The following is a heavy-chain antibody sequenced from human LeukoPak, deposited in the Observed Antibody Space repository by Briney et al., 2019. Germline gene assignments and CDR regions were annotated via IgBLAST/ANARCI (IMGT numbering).Heavy chain of an antibody. Sequence: PSETLSLTCAVYGGSFSGYYWSWIRQPPGKGLEWIGEINHSGSANYNPSLKSRVTISVDTSKNQFSLTLSSVTAAETAVYYCARYHYGWRGYYYMDVWGKGTTVTVSS. D-gene: IGHD3-10*01. CDR2: INHSGSA. CDR1: GGSFSGYY. J-gene: IGHJ6*03. CDR3: ARYHYGWRGYYYMDV. V-gene: IGHV4-34*01.